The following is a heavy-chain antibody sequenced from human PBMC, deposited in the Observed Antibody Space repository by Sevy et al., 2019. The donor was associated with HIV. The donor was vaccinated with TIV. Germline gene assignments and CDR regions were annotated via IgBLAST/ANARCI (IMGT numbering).Heavy chain of an antibody. D-gene: IGHD3-22*01. CDR3: AGGRYDSSGSFDAFDL. J-gene: IGHJ3*01. CDR1: GFTFSSYE. CDR2: IFGSGGVT. Sequence: GGSLRLSCAASGFTFSSYEMHWVRQAPGKGLEWVSTIFGSGGVTYYADSVKGRFTISRDYSKNTLYLQMDSLRAEDTAVYYCAGGRYDSSGSFDAFDLWGQGTTVTVSS. V-gene: IGHV3-23*01.